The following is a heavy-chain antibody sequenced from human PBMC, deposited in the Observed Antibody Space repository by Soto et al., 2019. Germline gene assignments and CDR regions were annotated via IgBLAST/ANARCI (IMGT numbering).Heavy chain of an antibody. CDR2: FDPEDGET. CDR1: GYTLTELS. D-gene: IGHD6-13*01. V-gene: IGHV1-24*01. Sequence: ASVKVSCKVSGYTLTELSMHWVRQAPGKGLEWMGGFDPEDGETIYAQKFQGRVTMTEDTSTSTAYMELSSLRSEDTAVYYCARKPSSSSWYYFAYWGQGTLVTVSS. CDR3: ARKPSSSSWYYFAY. J-gene: IGHJ4*02.